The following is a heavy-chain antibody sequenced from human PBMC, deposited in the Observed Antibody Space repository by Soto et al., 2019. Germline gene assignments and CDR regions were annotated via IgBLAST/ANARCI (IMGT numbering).Heavy chain of an antibody. CDR2: ISSSSSYI. Sequence: GGSLRLSCAASGFTFSSYSMNWVRQAPGKGLEWVSSISSSSSYIYYADSVKGRFTISRDNAKNSLYLQVNSLRAEDTAVYYCARATLRAPAARTYGMDVWGQGTTVTV. V-gene: IGHV3-21*01. D-gene: IGHD2-2*01. CDR3: ARATLRAPAARTYGMDV. CDR1: GFTFSSYS. J-gene: IGHJ6*02.